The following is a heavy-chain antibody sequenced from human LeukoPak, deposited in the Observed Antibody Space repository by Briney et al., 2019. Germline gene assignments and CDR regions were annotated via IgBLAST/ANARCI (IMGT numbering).Heavy chain of an antibody. CDR2: ISGSGGST. D-gene: IGHD4/OR15-4a*01. J-gene: IGHJ4*02. CDR1: GFTFSSYE. CDR3: ARVFGAGYSDY. Sequence: GGSLRLSCAASGFTFSSYEMNWVRQAPGKGLEWVSVISGSGGSTNYADSVKGRFTISRDNAKNSLYLQMNSLRAEDTAVYYCARVFGAGYSDYWGQGTLVTVSS. V-gene: IGHV3-48*03.